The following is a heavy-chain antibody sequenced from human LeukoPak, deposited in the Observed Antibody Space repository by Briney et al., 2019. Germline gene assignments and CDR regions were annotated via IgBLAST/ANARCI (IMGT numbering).Heavy chain of an antibody. V-gene: IGHV4-4*02. CDR1: GGSISSSNW. CDR2: IYHSGST. J-gene: IGHJ4*02. Sequence: TSETLFLTCAVSGGSISSSNWWSWVRQPPGQGLKWIGEIYHSGSTNYNPSLKSRVTISVDKSKNQFSLKLSSVTAADTAVYYCARALLKHRFDYWGQGTLVTVSS. CDR3: ARALLKHRFDY.